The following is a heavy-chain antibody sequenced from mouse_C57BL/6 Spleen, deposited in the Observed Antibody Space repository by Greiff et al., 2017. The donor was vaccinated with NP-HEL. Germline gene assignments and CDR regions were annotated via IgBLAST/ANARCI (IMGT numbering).Heavy chain of an antibody. V-gene: IGHV5-4*03. CDR3: ARDLRERAMDD. CDR1: GFTFSSYA. CDR2: ISDGGSYT. J-gene: IGHJ4*01. D-gene: IGHD1-1*01. Sequence: EVKLVESGGGLVKPGGSLKLSCAASGFTFSSYAMSWVRQTPEKRLEWVATISDGGSYTYYPDNVKGRFTISRDNAKNNLYLQMSHLKSEDTAMYYCARDLRERAMDDWGQGTSVTVSS.